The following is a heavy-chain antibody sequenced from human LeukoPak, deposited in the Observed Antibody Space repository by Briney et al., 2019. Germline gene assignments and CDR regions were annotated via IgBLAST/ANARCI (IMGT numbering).Heavy chain of an antibody. CDR2: ISGSGGST. V-gene: IGHV3-23*01. J-gene: IGHJ4*02. CDR3: AKDLYGSGSSHFDY. Sequence: GGSLRLSCAASGFTFSSYGMSWVRQAPGKGLEWVSAISGSGGSTYYADSVKGRFTISRDNSKNTLYLQMNSLRAEDTAVYYCAKDLYGSGSSHFDYWGQGTLVTVSS. CDR1: GFTFSSYG. D-gene: IGHD3-10*01.